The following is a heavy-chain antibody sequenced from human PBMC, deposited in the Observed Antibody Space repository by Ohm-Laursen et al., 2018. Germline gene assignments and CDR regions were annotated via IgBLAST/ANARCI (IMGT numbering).Heavy chain of an antibody. CDR3: ANLPLKGSGSYYTNYYYYGMDV. V-gene: IGHV3-23*01. CDR1: GFTFSSYA. D-gene: IGHD3-10*01. Sequence: SLRLSCAAFGFTFSSYAMSWVRQAPGKGLEWVSAISGSGGSTYYADSVKGRFTISRDNSKNTLYLQMNSLRAEDTAVYYCANLPLKGSGSYYTNYYYYGMDVWGQGTTVTVSS. J-gene: IGHJ6*02. CDR2: ISGSGGST.